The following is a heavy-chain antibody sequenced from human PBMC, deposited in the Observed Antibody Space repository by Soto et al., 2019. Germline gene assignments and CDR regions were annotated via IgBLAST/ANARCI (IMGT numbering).Heavy chain of an antibody. Sequence: XESLSLSIAASCFTFSSYSMSWVRHAPGKGLEWVSAISGSGGSTYYADSVKGRFTISRDNSKNTLYLQMNSLRAEDTAVYYCAKSTHAYGDYEYFQHWGQGTLVTVSS. CDR3: AKSTHAYGDYEYFQH. V-gene: IGHV3-23*01. D-gene: IGHD4-17*01. CDR2: ISGSGGST. J-gene: IGHJ1*01. CDR1: CFTFSSYS.